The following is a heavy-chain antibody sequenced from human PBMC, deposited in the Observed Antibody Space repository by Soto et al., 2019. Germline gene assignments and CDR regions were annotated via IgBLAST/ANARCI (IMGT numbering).Heavy chain of an antibody. CDR1: GFTFSSYG. V-gene: IGHV3-33*01. Sequence: GGSLRLSCAASGFTFSSYGMHWVRQAPGKGLEWVAVIWYDGSNKYYADSVKGRFTISRDNSKNTLYLQMNSLRAEDTAVYYCARDRVGYCSCGSCYHSSGMHVRGPGT. CDR3: ARDRVGYCSCGSCYHSSGMHV. D-gene: IGHD2-15*01. J-gene: IGHJ6*02. CDR2: IWYDGSNK.